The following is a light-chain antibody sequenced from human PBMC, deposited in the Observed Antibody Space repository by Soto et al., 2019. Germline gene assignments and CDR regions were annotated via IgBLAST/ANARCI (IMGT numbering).Light chain of an antibody. J-gene: IGKJ5*01. CDR2: GAS. V-gene: IGKV3-15*01. Sequence: ERVMTQSPATLDVSPGEIAILSCSASQSIRTNVAWYQQRPGQAPRLLIYGASTRSTDIPARFSGSGSGTEFTLTISSLQSEDFAIYYCQQYNHWTSITFGQGTRLEV. CDR1: QSIRTN. CDR3: QQYNHWTSIT.